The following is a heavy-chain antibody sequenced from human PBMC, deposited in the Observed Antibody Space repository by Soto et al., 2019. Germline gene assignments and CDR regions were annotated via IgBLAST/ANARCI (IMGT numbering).Heavy chain of an antibody. Sequence: HVQLVQSGAEVKKPGASVKGSCKASGYTFTSYVISLVRQAPAQGLEWMGWISAYNGNTNYAEKLQGRVTMTTDTSTSTAYMELKSLRSDDTAVYYCAREYDYGSGPWYCGQGTLCTVSS. J-gene: IGHJ4*02. D-gene: IGHD3-10*01. V-gene: IGHV1-18*01. CDR3: AREYDYGSGPWY. CDR2: ISAYNGNT. CDR1: GYTFTSYV.